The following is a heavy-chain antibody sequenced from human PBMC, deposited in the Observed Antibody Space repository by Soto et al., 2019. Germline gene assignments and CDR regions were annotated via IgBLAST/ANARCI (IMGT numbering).Heavy chain of an antibody. D-gene: IGHD2-2*01. CDR2: IIPIVGSP. CDR3: ARVEAAMSGHWFDP. J-gene: IGHJ5*02. V-gene: IGHV1-69*13. Sequence: ASVKVSCKASGGTFSSYAISWVRQAPGQGLEWMGGIIPIVGSPNYPQKFQGRVTITADASTNTVYLELRSLRSDDTAVYYCARVEAAMSGHWFDPWGQGTLVTVSS. CDR1: GGTFSSYA.